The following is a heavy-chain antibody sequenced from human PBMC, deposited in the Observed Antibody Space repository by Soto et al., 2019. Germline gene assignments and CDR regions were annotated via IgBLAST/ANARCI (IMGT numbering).Heavy chain of an antibody. V-gene: IGHV4-59*01. CDR1: GGSISSYY. CDR2: IYYSGST. D-gene: IGHD3-3*01. J-gene: IGHJ5*02. CDR3: ARNTGLRNPFDP. Sequence: PSETLSLTCTVSGGSISSYYWGWIRQPPGKGLEWIGYIYYSGSTNYNPSLKSRAAISVDTSKNQFSLKLTSVTAADTAIYYCARNTGLRNPFDPWGQGTLVTVS.